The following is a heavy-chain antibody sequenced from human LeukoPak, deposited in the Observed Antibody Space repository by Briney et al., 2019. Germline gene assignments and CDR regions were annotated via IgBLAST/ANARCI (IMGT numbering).Heavy chain of an antibody. Sequence: GASVKVSCKASGYTFTGYYMHWVRQAPGQGLEWMGWINPNSGGTNYAQKFQGRVTMTRDTSISTAYMELRSLRSDDTAVYYCARVLTGRNFDYWGQGTLVTVSS. CDR2: INPNSGGT. J-gene: IGHJ4*02. CDR3: ARVLTGRNFDY. D-gene: IGHD7-27*01. CDR1: GYTFTGYY. V-gene: IGHV1-2*02.